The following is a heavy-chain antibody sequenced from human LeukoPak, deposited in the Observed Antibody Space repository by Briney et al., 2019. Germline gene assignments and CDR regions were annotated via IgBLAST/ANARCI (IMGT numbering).Heavy chain of an antibody. Sequence: GASVKVSCKASGGTFSSYAISWVRQAPGQGLEWMGGIIPIFGTANYAQKFQGRVTITTDESTSTAYMELSSLRSEDTAVYYCARGGVYSSSDRSPFDYCGQGTLVTVSS. CDR3: ARGGVYSSSDRSPFDY. CDR1: GGTFSSYA. CDR2: IIPIFGTA. J-gene: IGHJ4*02. V-gene: IGHV1-69*05. D-gene: IGHD6-6*01.